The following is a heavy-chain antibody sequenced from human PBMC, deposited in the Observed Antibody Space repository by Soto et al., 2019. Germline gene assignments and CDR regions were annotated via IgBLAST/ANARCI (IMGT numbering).Heavy chain of an antibody. CDR1: GFTFSSYA. CDR2: ISGSGGGT. CDR3: AKLPLSSVTTTPHGYYYYYMDV. Sequence: GGSLRLSCAASGFTFSSYAMSWVRQAPGKGLEWVSGISGSGGGTYYADSVKGRFTISRDNSKNTLFLQMNSLRAEDTAVYYCAKLPLSSVTTTPHGYYYYYMDVWGKGTTVTVSS. V-gene: IGHV3-23*01. J-gene: IGHJ6*03. D-gene: IGHD4-4*01.